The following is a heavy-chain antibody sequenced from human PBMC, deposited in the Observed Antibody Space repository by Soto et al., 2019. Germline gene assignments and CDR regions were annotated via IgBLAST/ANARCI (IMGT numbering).Heavy chain of an antibody. J-gene: IGHJ4*02. CDR2: IHHSGSVFESGST. CDR1: GSSITITYY. CDR3: ARNSSSSYFDY. D-gene: IGHD6-13*01. Sequence: SETLSLTCAVSGSSITITYYWGWVRQPPGKGLEWIGSIHHSGSVFESGSTHYNPSFKSRVTISADTSKNQFSLKLTSVTAADTAVYFCARNSSSSYFDYWGQGTLVTVSS. V-gene: IGHV4-38-2*01.